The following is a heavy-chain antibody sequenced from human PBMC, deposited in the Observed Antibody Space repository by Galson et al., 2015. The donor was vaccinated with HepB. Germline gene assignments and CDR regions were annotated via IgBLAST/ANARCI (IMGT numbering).Heavy chain of an antibody. Sequence: SVKVSCKVSGYTLTRYAIHWVRQAPGQRLEWMGWINTASGRTEYSQKFQGTVTITKDTSANTAYMEVSSLRSEDTAVYYCSRDSGRGFYGMDVWGQGTTVIVSS. CDR3: SRDSGRGFYGMDV. CDR1: GYTLTRYA. V-gene: IGHV1-3*04. CDR2: INTASGRT. J-gene: IGHJ6*02. D-gene: IGHD3-10*01.